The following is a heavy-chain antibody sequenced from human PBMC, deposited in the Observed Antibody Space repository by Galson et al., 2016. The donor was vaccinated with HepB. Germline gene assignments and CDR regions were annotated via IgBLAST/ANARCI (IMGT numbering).Heavy chain of an antibody. CDR3: ARGKEPHSYTDVYCAMDV. CDR1: GGTFSSYS. V-gene: IGHV1-69*04. Sequence: SVKVSCKASGGTFSSYSVTWVRQAPGQGLEWMGRIITILGVANYAQKFQGRVTITADKSSSTAYLQLSSLISEDTAVYYCARGKEPHSYTDVYCAMDVWGQGTAVTVSS. CDR2: IITILGVA. J-gene: IGHJ6*02. D-gene: IGHD3-16*02.